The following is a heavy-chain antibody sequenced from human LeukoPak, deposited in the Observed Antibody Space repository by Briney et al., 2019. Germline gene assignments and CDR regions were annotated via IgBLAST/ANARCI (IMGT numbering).Heavy chain of an antibody. CDR2: INHSGST. CDR1: GFTFSDYY. V-gene: IGHV4-34*01. J-gene: IGHJ4*02. CDR3: ARGEGSFDY. D-gene: IGHD2-15*01. Sequence: PGGSLRLSCAASGFTFSDYYMSWIRQAPGKGLEWIGEINHSGSTNYNPSLKSRVTISVDTSKNQFSLKLSSVTAADTAVYYCARGEGSFDYWGQGTLVTVSS.